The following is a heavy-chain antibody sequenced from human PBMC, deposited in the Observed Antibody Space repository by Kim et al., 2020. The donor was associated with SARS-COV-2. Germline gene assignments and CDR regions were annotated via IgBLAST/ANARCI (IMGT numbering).Heavy chain of an antibody. V-gene: IGHV1-69*13. D-gene: IGHD4-17*01. CDR1: GGTFSSYA. CDR2: IIPIFGTA. Sequence: SVKVSCKASGGTFSSYAISWVRQAPGQGLEWMGGIIPIFGTANYAQKFQGRVTITADESTGTAYMELSSLRSEDTAVYYCARAHDYGDYGALYYWGQGTLVTVSS. CDR3: ARAHDYGDYGALYY. J-gene: IGHJ4*02.